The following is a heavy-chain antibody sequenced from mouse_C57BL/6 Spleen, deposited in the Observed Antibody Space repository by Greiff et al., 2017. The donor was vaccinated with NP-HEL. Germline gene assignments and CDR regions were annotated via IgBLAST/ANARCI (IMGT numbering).Heavy chain of an antibody. D-gene: IGHD1-1*01. J-gene: IGHJ3*01. Sequence: EVHLVESGGGLVKPGGSLKLSCAASGFTFSDYGMHWVRQAPEKGLEWVAYISSGSSTIYYADTVKGRFTISRDNAKNTLFLQMTSLRSEDTAMYYCAREYYDGRRYFAYWGQMTLVTVSA. V-gene: IGHV5-17*01. CDR2: ISSGSSTI. CDR3: AREYYDGRRYFAY. CDR1: GFTFSDYG.